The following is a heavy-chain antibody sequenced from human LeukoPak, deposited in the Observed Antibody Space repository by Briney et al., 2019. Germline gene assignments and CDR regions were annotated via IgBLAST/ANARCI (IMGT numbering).Heavy chain of an antibody. CDR3: ARDKAWNS. CDR1: GFTFSGYW. CDR2: IKQDGSEK. J-gene: IGHJ4*02. D-gene: IGHD1-7*01. Sequence: GGSLRLSCTASGFTFSGYWMSWVRQAPGKGLEWVANIKQDGSEKYYVDSVKGRFTISRDNAKNSLYLQMNSLRAEDTAVYYCARDKAWNSWGQGTLVTVSS. V-gene: IGHV3-7*01.